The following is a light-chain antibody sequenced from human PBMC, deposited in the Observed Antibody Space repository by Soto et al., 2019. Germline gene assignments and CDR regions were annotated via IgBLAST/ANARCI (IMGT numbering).Light chain of an antibody. CDR3: QQSYSTPPT. CDR1: QSITSY. J-gene: IGKJ1*01. V-gene: IGKV1-39*01. CDR2: DAS. Sequence: DIQMTQSPSSLSASVGDRVTITCRASQSITSYLNWYQQKPGKAPNLLIFDASRLQSGVPSRFSGSRSGTDFTLTISSLQPEDIATYYCQQSYSTPPTFGQGTKVDIK.